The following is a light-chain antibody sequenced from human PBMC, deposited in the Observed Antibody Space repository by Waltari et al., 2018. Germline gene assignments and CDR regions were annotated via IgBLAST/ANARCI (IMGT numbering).Light chain of an antibody. J-gene: IGKJ4*01. V-gene: IGKV3-15*01. CDR1: QSVSSN. CDR3: QQYNDWPPVT. CDR2: GLS. Sequence: TVMTQSPVALSVSPGERVPLSCRASQSVSSNLAWYQQKPSQAPRPLIYGLSNRATGIPARFSGSGSGTEFTLTSSSRQSEDFAVFYCQQYNDWPPVTFGGGTKVEIK.